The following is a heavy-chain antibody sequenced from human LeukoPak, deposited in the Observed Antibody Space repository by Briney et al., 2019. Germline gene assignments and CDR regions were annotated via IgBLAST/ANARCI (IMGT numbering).Heavy chain of an antibody. J-gene: IGHJ6*02. V-gene: IGHV3-30-3*01. CDR2: ISYDGSNK. CDR1: GFTFSSYE. Sequence: GGSLRLSCAASGFTFSSYEMNWVRQAPGKGLEWVAVISYDGSNKYYADSVKGRFTISRDNSKNTLYLQMNSLRAEDTAVYYCARVYDCSSTSCYTLHGMDVWGQGTTVTVSS. CDR3: ARVYDCSSTSCYTLHGMDV. D-gene: IGHD2-2*02.